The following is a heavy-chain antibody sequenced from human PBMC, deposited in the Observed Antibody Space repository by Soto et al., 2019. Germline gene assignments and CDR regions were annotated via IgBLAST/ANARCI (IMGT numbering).Heavy chain of an antibody. CDR2: IYYSGST. Sequence: SETLSLTCTVSGGSISSGGYYWSWIRQHPGKGLEWIGYIYYSGSTYYNPSLKSRVTISVDTSKNQFSLKLSSVTAADTAVYYCARDAYDTSGLYDYWGLGILVTVSS. J-gene: IGHJ4*02. D-gene: IGHD3-22*01. V-gene: IGHV4-31*03. CDR3: ARDAYDTSGLYDY. CDR1: GGSISSGGYY.